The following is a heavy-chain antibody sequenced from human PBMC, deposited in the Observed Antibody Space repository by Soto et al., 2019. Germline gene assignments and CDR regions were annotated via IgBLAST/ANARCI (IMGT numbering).Heavy chain of an antibody. CDR2: TIPLLNVA. D-gene: IGHD5-12*01. J-gene: IGHJ4*02. Sequence: QVQLVQSGAEVKKPGSSVKVSCKASGGTFSTSTFTWVRQAPGQGLEWMGRTIPLLNVADYAQDFQGRLTITADKSTSTTSMDLPSLTSKDTAVSYCARDSPIGSTFSGYDAIDSWGQGTLVPVSS. CDR3: ARDSPIGSTFSGYDAIDS. V-gene: IGHV1-69*08. CDR1: GGTFSTST.